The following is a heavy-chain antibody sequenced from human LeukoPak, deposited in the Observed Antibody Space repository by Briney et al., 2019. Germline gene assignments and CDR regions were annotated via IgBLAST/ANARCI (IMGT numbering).Heavy chain of an antibody. J-gene: IGHJ3*02. CDR3: ARTAYYYGSSGYDDAFDI. V-gene: IGHV3-11*01. D-gene: IGHD3-22*01. CDR2: ISSSGSTR. CDR1: GFTFSDYY. Sequence: KAGGSLRLSCAASGFTFSDYYMSWIRQAPGKGLEWVSHISSSGSTRYYADSVKGRFTISRDNAKNSLYLQMNSLRAEDTAVYYCARTAYYYGSSGYDDAFDIWGQGTMVTVSS.